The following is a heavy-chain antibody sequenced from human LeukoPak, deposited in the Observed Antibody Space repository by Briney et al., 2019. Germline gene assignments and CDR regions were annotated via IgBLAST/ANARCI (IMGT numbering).Heavy chain of an antibody. Sequence: SETLSLTRTVSGGSISSYYWGWIRQPPGKGLEWIGYIYYSGSTNYNPSLKSRVTISVDTSKNQFSLKLSSVTAADTAVYYCARARSGSSPPTYYYYMDVWGKGTTVTVSS. D-gene: IGHD3-10*01. CDR2: IYYSGST. CDR1: GGSISSYY. CDR3: ARARSGSSPPTYYYYMDV. J-gene: IGHJ6*03. V-gene: IGHV4-59*01.